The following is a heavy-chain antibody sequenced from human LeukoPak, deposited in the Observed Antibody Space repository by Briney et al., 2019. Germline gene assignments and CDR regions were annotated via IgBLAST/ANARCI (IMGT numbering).Heavy chain of an antibody. Sequence: GGSLRLSCAASGFTFSSNYMSWVRQAPGKGLEWVSVIYSGGRTYYSESVKGRFTISRDNSKNTLYLQMNSLRAEDTAVYYCARSAVDTATWDYYYYMDVWGKGTTVTVSS. D-gene: IGHD5-18*01. V-gene: IGHV3-53*01. CDR3: ARSAVDTATWDYYYYMDV. J-gene: IGHJ6*03. CDR2: IYSGGRT. CDR1: GFTFSSNY.